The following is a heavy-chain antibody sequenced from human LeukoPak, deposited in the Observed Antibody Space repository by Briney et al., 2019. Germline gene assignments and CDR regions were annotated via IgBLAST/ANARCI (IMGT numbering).Heavy chain of an antibody. Sequence: GGSLRLSCAASGFTVSSNYMSWVRQAPGKGLEWVSVIYSGGSTYYADSVKGRFTISRDNSKSTLYIQMNSLRAEDTAVYYCARTKPKNMVRGLIMRRESRYYFDYWGQGTLVTVSS. D-gene: IGHD3-10*01. V-gene: IGHV3-53*01. CDR2: IYSGGST. CDR1: GFTVSSNY. J-gene: IGHJ4*02. CDR3: ARTKPKNMVRGLIMRRESRYYFDY.